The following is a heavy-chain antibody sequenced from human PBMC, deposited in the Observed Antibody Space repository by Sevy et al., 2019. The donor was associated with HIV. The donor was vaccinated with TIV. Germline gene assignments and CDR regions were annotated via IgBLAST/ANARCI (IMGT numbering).Heavy chain of an antibody. CDR2: ISAYNGHT. CDR3: ARGGRGGATRSQFDY. J-gene: IGHJ4*02. V-gene: IGHV1-18*01. D-gene: IGHD1-26*01. CDR1: GYTFTNYF. Sequence: ASVKVSCKASGYTFTNYFIAWVRQAPGQGLEWMGWISAYNGHTNYAQKLQGRVTMTTDTSTTTAYMELGNLTSDDTAVYYCARGGRGGATRSQFDYWGQGTLVTVSS.